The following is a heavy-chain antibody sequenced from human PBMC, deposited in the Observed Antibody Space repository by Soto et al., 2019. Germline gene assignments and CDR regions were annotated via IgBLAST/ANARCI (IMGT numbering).Heavy chain of an antibody. Sequence: GASVKVSCKVSGYTLTELSMHWVRQAPGKGLEWMGGFDPEDGETIYAQRFQGRVTMTEDTSTDTAYMELSSLRSEDTAVYYCATIARDCSGGSCHSAFPYYWGQGTLVTVSS. V-gene: IGHV1-24*01. CDR1: GYTLTELS. D-gene: IGHD2-15*01. CDR2: FDPEDGET. CDR3: ATIARDCSGGSCHSAFPYY. J-gene: IGHJ4*02.